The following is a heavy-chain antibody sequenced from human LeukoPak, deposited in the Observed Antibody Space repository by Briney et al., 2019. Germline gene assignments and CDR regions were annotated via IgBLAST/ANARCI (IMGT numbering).Heavy chain of an antibody. CDR2: IKHDGSEK. Sequence: GGSLRLSCAASGFIFTNYFMSWVRQAPGKGLEWVASIKHDGSEKYYVNSVRGRFTISRDNTMNSLYLQMSSLRAEDTAVYYCATDRGWRTSGYYLYYFEYWGQGTLVTFSS. J-gene: IGHJ4*02. CDR1: GFIFTNYF. V-gene: IGHV3-7*01. D-gene: IGHD3-3*01. CDR3: ATDRGWRTSGYYLYYFEY.